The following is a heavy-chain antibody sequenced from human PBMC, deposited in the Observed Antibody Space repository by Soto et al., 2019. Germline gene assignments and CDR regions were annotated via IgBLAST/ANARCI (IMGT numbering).Heavy chain of an antibody. CDR1: GYTFTSYG. J-gene: IGHJ6*02. CDR2: ISAYNGNT. Sequence: ASVKVSFKASGYTFTSYGISWVRQAPGQGLEWMGWISAYNGNTNYAQKLQGRVTMTTDTSTSTAYMELRSLRSDDTAVYYCARDQRLGIAAAGTFPAVPSLEYYYGMDVWGQGTTVTVSS. V-gene: IGHV1-18*04. D-gene: IGHD6-13*01. CDR3: ARDQRLGIAAAGTFPAVPSLEYYYGMDV.